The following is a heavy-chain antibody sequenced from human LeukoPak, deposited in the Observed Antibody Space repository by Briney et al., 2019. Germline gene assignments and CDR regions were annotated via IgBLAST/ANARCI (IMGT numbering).Heavy chain of an antibody. V-gene: IGHV3-64D*06. Sequence: GGSLRLFCSASGFTFNYYPVHWVRQAPGKGLEYVSGISRNGGSTYYADSVKGSFTISRDIYKNTLYLQMSSLRGEDTSVYYCVKESGFMVAPNSAFDIWGQGTMVTVSS. J-gene: IGHJ3*02. CDR2: ISRNGGST. CDR3: VKESGFMVAPNSAFDI. D-gene: IGHD4/OR15-4a*01. CDR1: GFTFNYYP.